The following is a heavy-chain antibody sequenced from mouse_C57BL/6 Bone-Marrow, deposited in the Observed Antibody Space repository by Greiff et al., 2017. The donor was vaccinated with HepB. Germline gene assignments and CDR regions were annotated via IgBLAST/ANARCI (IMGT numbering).Heavy chain of an antibody. CDR1: GYTFTSYW. CDR2: IDPSDSET. V-gene: IGHV1-52*01. J-gene: IGHJ2*01. CDR3: ARGTTVVAREAFDY. Sequence: QVQLQQPGAELVRPGSSVKLSCKASGYTFTSYWMHWVKQRPIQGLEWIGNIDPSDSETHYNQKFKDKATLTVDKSSSTAYMQLSSLTSEDSAVYYCARGTTVVAREAFDYWGQGTTLTVSS. D-gene: IGHD1-1*01.